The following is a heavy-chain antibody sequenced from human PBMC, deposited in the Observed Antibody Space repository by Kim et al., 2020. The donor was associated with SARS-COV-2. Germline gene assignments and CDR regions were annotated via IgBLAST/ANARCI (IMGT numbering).Heavy chain of an antibody. V-gene: IGHV4-34*01. J-gene: IGHJ4*02. Sequence: SETLSLTCVVYGGSFSGYYWSWIRQPPGKGLEWIGEINHSGSTNYNPSLKSRVTISVDTSKNQFSLKLSSVTAADTAVYYCARAGGYCSGGSCYPLRYWGQGTLVTVSS. D-gene: IGHD2-15*01. CDR3: ARAGGYCSGGSCYPLRY. CDR2: INHSGST. CDR1: GGSFSGYY.